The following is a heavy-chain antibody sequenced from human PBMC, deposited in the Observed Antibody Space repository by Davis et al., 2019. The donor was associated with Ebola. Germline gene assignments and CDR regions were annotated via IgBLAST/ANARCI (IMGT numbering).Heavy chain of an antibody. Sequence: SQTLSLTCAVYGEPVSTYYWSWIRQPPGKGLEWIGEITHSGTTTYNPSLKSRVTISMDTSKSQFSLNLTSVTAADTAVYYCARGRHGGGAHWGHGTLVTVSS. CDR1: GEPVSTYY. J-gene: IGHJ4*01. V-gene: IGHV4-34*01. CDR3: ARGRHGGGAH. D-gene: IGHD4-23*01. CDR2: ITHSGTT.